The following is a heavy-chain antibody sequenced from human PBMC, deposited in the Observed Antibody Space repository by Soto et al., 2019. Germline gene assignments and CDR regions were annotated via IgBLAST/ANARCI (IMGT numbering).Heavy chain of an antibody. CDR3: VRRIGSSYGPFDY. CDR1: GFTFRSYA. D-gene: IGHD5-18*01. Sequence: PGGSLRLSCSASGFTFRSYAMHWVRQAPGKGLEYVSAISSNGGSTYYADSVKGRFTISRDNSKNTLYLQMSSLRAEDTAVYYCVRRIGSSYGPFDYWGQGTLVTVSS. V-gene: IGHV3-64D*06. J-gene: IGHJ4*02. CDR2: ISSNGGST.